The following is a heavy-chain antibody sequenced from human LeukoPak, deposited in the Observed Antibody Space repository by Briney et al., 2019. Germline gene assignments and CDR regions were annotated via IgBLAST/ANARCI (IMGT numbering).Heavy chain of an antibody. CDR1: GGSISSYY. V-gene: IGHV4-59*01. Sequence: SETLSLTCTVSGGSISSYYWSWIRQPPGKGLEWIGYIYYSGSTNYNPSLKSRVTISVDTSKNQFSLKLSSVTAADTAVYYRARVPYYYDSSGYYPWGRGTLVTVSS. D-gene: IGHD3-22*01. J-gene: IGHJ5*02. CDR3: ARVPYYYDSSGYYP. CDR2: IYYSGST.